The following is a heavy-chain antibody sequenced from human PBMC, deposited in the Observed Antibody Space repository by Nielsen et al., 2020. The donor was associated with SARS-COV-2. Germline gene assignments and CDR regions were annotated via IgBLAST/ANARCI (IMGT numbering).Heavy chain of an antibody. D-gene: IGHD6-19*01. V-gene: IGHV3-23*01. Sequence: WIRQPPGKGMEWVSGVSDSGGGKYYADSVKGRFTISRDNSRNTIYLQMNSLRAEDTAVYYCAKIVRQWVVHDAFDIWGRGTTVTVSS. CDR2: VSDSGGGK. J-gene: IGHJ3*02. CDR3: AKIVRQWVVHDAFDI.